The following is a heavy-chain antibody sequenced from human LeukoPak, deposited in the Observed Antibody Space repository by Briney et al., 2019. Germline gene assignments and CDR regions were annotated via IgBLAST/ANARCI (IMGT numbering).Heavy chain of an antibody. CDR3: AKDPDFVVVPAAMYY. Sequence: PGGSLRLSCAASGFTFSSYAMSWVRQAPGKGLEWVSAISGSGGSTYYADSVKGRFTISRDNSKNTPYLQMNSLRAEDTAVYYCAKDPDFVVVPAAMYYWGQGTLVTVSS. V-gene: IGHV3-23*01. CDR2: ISGSGGST. J-gene: IGHJ4*02. D-gene: IGHD2-2*01. CDR1: GFTFSSYA.